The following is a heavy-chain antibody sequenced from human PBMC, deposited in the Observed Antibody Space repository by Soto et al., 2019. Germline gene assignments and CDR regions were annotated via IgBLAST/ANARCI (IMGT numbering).Heavy chain of an antibody. CDR3: AGAPNLAYFDF. CDR2: IYYTGST. Sequence: SETLSLTCPVPSGSINTYYWSWIRQPPGKGLEWIGYIYYTGSTNYNPSLKTRVAISMDTSKNQFSLNLSSVTAADTAVYYCAGAPNLAYFDFWGLGTLVTVSS. CDR1: SGSINTYY. J-gene: IGHJ4*02. D-gene: IGHD7-27*01. V-gene: IGHV4-59*01.